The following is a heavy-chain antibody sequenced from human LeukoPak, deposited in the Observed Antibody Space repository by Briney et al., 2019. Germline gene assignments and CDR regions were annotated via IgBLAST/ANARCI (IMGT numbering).Heavy chain of an antibody. CDR1: GYTFTSYY. CDR3: ARDEPGSQFDI. V-gene: IGHV1-46*01. J-gene: IGHJ3*02. CDR2: INPSGGST. Sequence: ASVTVSCKASGYTFTSYYMHWVRQAPGQGLEWMGIINPSGGSTSYAQKFQGRVTMTRDTSTSTVYMELSSLRSEDAAVYYCARDEPGSQFDIWGQGTMVTVSS.